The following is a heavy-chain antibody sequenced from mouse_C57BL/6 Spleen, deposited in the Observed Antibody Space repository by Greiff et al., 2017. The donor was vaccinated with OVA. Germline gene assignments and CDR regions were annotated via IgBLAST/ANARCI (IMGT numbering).Heavy chain of an antibody. CDR3: ATKVGRGPLYAMDY. Sequence: QVQLKQPGAELVKPGASVKMSCKASGYTFTSYWITWVKQRPGQGLEWIGDIYPGSGSTNYNEKFKSKATLTVDTSSSTAYMQLSSLTSEDSAVYYCATKVGRGPLYAMDYWGQGTSVTVSS. CDR1: GYTFTSYW. D-gene: IGHD1-1*01. CDR2: IYPGSGST. V-gene: IGHV1-55*01. J-gene: IGHJ4*01.